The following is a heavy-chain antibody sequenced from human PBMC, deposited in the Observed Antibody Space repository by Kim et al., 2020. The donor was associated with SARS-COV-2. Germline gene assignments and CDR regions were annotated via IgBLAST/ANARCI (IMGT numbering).Heavy chain of an antibody. CDR1: GYTFTTYA. J-gene: IGHJ4*02. D-gene: IGHD3-22*01. CDR2: INAGNGNT. V-gene: IGHV1-3*01. Sequence: ASVKVSCKASGYTFTTYAMHWVRQAPGQRFEWMGWINAGNGNTKYSQKFQGRVTITRDTSASTAYMELSSLRSEDTAVYYCAREGYYYDSSAYYYPFDYWGQGTMVTVSS. CDR3: AREGYYYDSSAYYYPFDY.